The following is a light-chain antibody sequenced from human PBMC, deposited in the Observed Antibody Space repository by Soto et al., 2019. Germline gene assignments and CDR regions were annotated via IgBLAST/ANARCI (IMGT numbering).Light chain of an antibody. J-gene: IGKJ1*01. CDR3: QQRDNWPWT. CDR1: QSVRSN. V-gene: IGKV3-11*01. CDR2: DAS. Sequence: EIVLTQSPATLSLSPGERATLSCRASQSVRSNLAWYQQKPGQAPRLLIYDASNRASAIPGRFSGSGSGTDFTLTISNVEPEDFAVYYCQQRDNWPWTFGQGAKVEIK.